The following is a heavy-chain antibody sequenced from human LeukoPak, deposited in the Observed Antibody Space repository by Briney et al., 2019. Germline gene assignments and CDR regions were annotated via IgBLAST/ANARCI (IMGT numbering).Heavy chain of an antibody. V-gene: IGHV1-18*01. J-gene: IGHJ4*02. CDR1: GYTFTSYG. CDR3: ARGITHDYGGFFVRSPYYFDY. D-gene: IGHD4-23*01. Sequence: ASVKVSCKASGYTFTSYGISWVRQAPGQGLEWMGWISAYNGNTNYAQKLQGRVTMTTDTSTSTAYMELRSLRSDDTAVYYCARGITHDYGGFFVRSPYYFDYWGQGTRSPSPQ. CDR2: ISAYNGNT.